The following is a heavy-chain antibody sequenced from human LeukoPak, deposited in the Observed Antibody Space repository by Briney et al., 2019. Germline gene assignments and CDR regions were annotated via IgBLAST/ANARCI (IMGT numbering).Heavy chain of an antibody. Sequence: GGSLRLSCAASGFTFSSYNMNWVRQAPGKGLEWVSYISSSSSTIYYADSVKGRFTISRDNAKNSLYLQMNSLRAEDTAVYHCARANTLVVPYFDYWGQGTLVTVSS. CDR1: GFTFSSYN. CDR3: ARANTLVVPYFDY. V-gene: IGHV3-48*01. CDR2: ISSSSSTI. J-gene: IGHJ4*02. D-gene: IGHD2-21*01.